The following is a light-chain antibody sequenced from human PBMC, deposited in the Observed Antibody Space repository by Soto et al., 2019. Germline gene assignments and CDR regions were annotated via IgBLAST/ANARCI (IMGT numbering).Light chain of an antibody. CDR1: SSNIGAGYG. J-gene: IGLJ2*01. Sequence: QSVLTQPPSVSGAPGQRVTISCTGSSSNIGAGYGVHWYQHLPGTAPKLLIYGNSNRPSGVPDRFSGSKSGTSASLAITGLQTEDEADYYCQSYDSSTVVFGGGTKVTVL. CDR3: QSYDSSTVV. V-gene: IGLV1-40*01. CDR2: GNS.